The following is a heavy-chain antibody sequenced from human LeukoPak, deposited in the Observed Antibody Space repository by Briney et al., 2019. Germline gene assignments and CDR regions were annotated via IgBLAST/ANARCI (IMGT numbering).Heavy chain of an antibody. V-gene: IGHV4-59*08. CDR1: GGSISSYY. CDR3: ARHNYYITYRDWFDP. Sequence: PSETLSLTCTVSGGSISSYYWSWIRQPPGKGLEWIGYIYYSGSTNYNPSLKSRVTISVDTSKNQFSLKLSSVTAADTAMYYCARHNYYITYRDWFDPWGQGTLVTVSS. D-gene: IGHD4-11*01. CDR2: IYYSGST. J-gene: IGHJ5*02.